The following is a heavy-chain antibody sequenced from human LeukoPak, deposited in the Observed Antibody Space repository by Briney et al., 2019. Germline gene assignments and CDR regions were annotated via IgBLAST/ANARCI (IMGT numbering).Heavy chain of an antibody. CDR2: IYTSGST. V-gene: IGHV4-4*07. D-gene: IGHD3-3*01. Sequence: SETLSLTCTVSGGSISSYYWSWIRQPAGKGLEWIGRIYTSGSTNYNPSLKSRVTISVDKSKNQFSLKLSSVTAADTAVYYCAWNFWSGPGRFDPWGQGTLVTVSS. J-gene: IGHJ5*02. CDR1: GGSISSYY. CDR3: AWNFWSGPGRFDP.